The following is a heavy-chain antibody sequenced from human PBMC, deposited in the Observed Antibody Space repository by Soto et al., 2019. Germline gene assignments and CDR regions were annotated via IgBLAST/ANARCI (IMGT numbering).Heavy chain of an antibody. CDR3: ARRGGRELDAFDI. D-gene: IGHD1-26*01. CDR2: ISYDGSNK. Sequence: GGSLRLSCAASGFTFSSYAMHWVRQAPGKGLEWVAVISYDGSNKYYADSVKGRFTISRDNSKNTLYLQMNSLRAEDTAVYYCARRGGRELDAFDIWGQGTMVTVSS. J-gene: IGHJ3*02. CDR1: GFTFSSYA. V-gene: IGHV3-30-3*01.